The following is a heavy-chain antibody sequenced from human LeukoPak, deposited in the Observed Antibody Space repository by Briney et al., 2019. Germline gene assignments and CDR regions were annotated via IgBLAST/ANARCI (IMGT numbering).Heavy chain of an antibody. CDR1: GFTFSSYG. V-gene: IGHV3-30*18. CDR2: ISYDGSNK. Sequence: GGSLRLSCAASGFTFSSYGMHWVRQAPGKGLEWVAVISYDGSNKYYADSVKGQFTISRDNSKNTLYLQMNSLRAEDTAVYYCAKEGYCSGGSCYEDAFDIWGQGTMVTVSS. J-gene: IGHJ3*02. CDR3: AKEGYCSGGSCYEDAFDI. D-gene: IGHD2-15*01.